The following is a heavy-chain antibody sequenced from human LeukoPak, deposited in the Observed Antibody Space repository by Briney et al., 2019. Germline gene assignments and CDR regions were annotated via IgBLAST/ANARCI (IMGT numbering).Heavy chain of an antibody. J-gene: IGHJ4*02. V-gene: IGHV3-23*01. CDR1: GFTFSSYA. CDR3: AKDRMVQLWFGYFDY. D-gene: IGHD5-18*01. Sequence: GGSLRLSCAASGFTFSSYAMSWVRQAPGKGLEWVSAISGSGGSTYYADSVKGRFTISRDNSKNTLYLQMNNLRAEDTAVYYCAKDRMVQLWFGYFDYWGQGTLVTVSS. CDR2: ISGSGGST.